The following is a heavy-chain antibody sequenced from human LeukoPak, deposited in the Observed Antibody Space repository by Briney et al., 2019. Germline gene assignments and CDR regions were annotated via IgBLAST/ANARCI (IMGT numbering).Heavy chain of an antibody. Sequence: GGSLRLSCAASGFTFSNAWMSWVRQAPGKGVEWVGRIKSKTDGGTTDYAAPVKGRFTISRDDSKNTLYLQMNSLKTEDTAVYYCTTEDIVVVVAATTWFDYWGQGTLVTVSS. D-gene: IGHD2-15*01. CDR2: IKSKTDGGTT. CDR1: GFTFSNAW. J-gene: IGHJ4*02. CDR3: TTEDIVVVVAATTWFDY. V-gene: IGHV3-15*01.